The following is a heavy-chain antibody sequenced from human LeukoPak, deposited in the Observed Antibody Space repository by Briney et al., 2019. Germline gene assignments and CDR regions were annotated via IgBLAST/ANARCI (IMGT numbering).Heavy chain of an antibody. V-gene: IGHV3-15*01. Sequence: GGSLRLSCAGSGFTFNNAWMNWVRQAPGKGLEWVGRIKSRPDGGTTDYAAPVKGRITISRDDSKNTAYMQVTSLKVEDTAVYYCATGLGFDIWGQGILVTVS. J-gene: IGHJ4*02. CDR2: IKSRPDGGTT. CDR1: GFTFNNAW. D-gene: IGHD6-19*01. CDR3: ATGLGFDI.